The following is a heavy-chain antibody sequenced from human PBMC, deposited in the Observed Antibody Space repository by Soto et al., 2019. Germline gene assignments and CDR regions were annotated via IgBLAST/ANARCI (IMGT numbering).Heavy chain of an antibody. CDR2: ISGSGGST. CDR1: GFTFSSYS. CDR3: AKDSSYYYGSGSYYNVIENYSMDV. V-gene: IGHV3-23*01. D-gene: IGHD3-10*01. Sequence: GGSLRLSCAASGFTFSSYSMSWVRQAPGKGLEWVSAISGSGGSTYYADSVKGRFTIYRDKSKNTLYLQRNSLRAEDTAVDYCAKDSSYYYGSGSYYNVIENYSMDVWGQGTTVTVS. J-gene: IGHJ6*02.